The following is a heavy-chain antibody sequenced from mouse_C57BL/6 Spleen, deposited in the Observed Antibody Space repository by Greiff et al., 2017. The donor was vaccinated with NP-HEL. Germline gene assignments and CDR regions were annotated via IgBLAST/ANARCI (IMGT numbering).Heavy chain of an antibody. D-gene: IGHD2-5*01. CDR1: GFTFSDYR. CDR3: AKGAYYSNYGAFDY. Sequence: EVKLVESGGGLVKPGGSLKLSCAASGFTFSDYRMHWVRQAPEKGLEWVAYISSGSSTIYYADTVKGRFTISRDNAKNTLFLQMTSLRSEDTAMYYCAKGAYYSNYGAFDYWGQGTTLTVSS. V-gene: IGHV5-17*01. CDR2: ISSGSSTI. J-gene: IGHJ2*01.